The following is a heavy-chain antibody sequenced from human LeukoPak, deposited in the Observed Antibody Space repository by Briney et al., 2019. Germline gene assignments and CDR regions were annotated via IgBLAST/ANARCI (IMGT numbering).Heavy chain of an antibody. D-gene: IGHD3-10*02. CDR1: GFTFSSYG. CDR2: ISSSGSTI. CDR3: AELSITMIGGV. V-gene: IGHV3-48*04. J-gene: IGHJ6*04. Sequence: GGSLRLSCAASGFTFSSYGMSWVRQAPGKGLEWVSYISSSGSTIYYADSVEGRFTISRDNAKNSLYLQMNSLRAEDTAVYYCAELSITMIGGVWGKGTTVTISS.